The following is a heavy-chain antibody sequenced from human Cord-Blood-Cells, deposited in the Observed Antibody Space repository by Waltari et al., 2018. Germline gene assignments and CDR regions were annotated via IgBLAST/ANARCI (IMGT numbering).Heavy chain of an antibody. D-gene: IGHD1-26*01. J-gene: IGHJ6*02. V-gene: IGHV1-69*01. CDR3: ARSMAATKNYYYGMDV. CDR1: GGTFRSYA. Sequence: QVQLVQSGAEVKKPGSSVKVSCKASGGTFRSYAIRWVRQAPGQGLEWMGGSIPIFGTTSYAQKCQGRVTITADEATSTAYMELGSLRSEDTAVYYCARSMAATKNYYYGMDVWGQGTTVTVSS. CDR2: SIPIFGTT.